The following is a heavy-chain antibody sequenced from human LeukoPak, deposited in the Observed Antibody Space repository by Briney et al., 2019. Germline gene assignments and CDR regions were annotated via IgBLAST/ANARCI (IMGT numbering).Heavy chain of an antibody. CDR3: ARVHDYYGSGSYYDY. D-gene: IGHD3-10*01. Sequence: ASVKVSCKASGGTFSSYTINWVRQAPGQGLEWMGGIIPIFGTANYAQKFQGRVTITADESTSTAYMELSSLRSEDTAVYYCARVHDYYGSGSYYDYWGQGTLVTVSS. V-gene: IGHV1-69*13. CDR2: IIPIFGTA. J-gene: IGHJ4*02. CDR1: GGTFSSYT.